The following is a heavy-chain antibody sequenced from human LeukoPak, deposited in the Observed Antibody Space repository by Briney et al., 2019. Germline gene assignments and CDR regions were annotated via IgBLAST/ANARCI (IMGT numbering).Heavy chain of an antibody. V-gene: IGHV4-34*01. CDR1: GGAFSGYY. CDR2: INHSGST. Sequence: SETLSLTCAVYGGAFSGYYWSWIRQPPGKGLEWIGEINHSGSTNYNPSLKSRVTMSVDTSKNQSSLKLSSVTAADTAVYYCARGDFWSGYYSYWGQGTLVTVSS. CDR3: ARGDFWSGYYSY. J-gene: IGHJ4*02. D-gene: IGHD3-3*01.